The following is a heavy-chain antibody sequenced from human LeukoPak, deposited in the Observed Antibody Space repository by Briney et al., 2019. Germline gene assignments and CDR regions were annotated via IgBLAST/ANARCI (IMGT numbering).Heavy chain of an antibody. V-gene: IGHV3-21*01. CDR3: AREGYCSSTSCFFGNYYYYYGMDV. CDR2: ISSSSSYI. J-gene: IGHJ6*02. Sequence: GGSLRLSCAASGFTFSSYSMNWVRQAPGKGLEWVSSISSSSSYIYYADSVKGRFTISRDNAKNSLYLQMNSLRAEDTAVYYCAREGYCSSTSCFFGNYYYYYGMDVCGQGTTVTVSS. CDR1: GFTFSSYS. D-gene: IGHD2-2*01.